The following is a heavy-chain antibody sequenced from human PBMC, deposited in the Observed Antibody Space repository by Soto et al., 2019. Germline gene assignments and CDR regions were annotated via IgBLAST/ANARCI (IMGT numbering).Heavy chain of an antibody. CDR2: IYYSGST. CDR3: ARDRGPWDLPGAFDY. V-gene: IGHV4-31*03. CDR1: GGSISSGGYY. J-gene: IGHJ4*02. Sequence: QVQLQESGPGLVKPSQTLSLTCTVSGGSISSGGYYWSWIRQHPGKGLEWIGYIYYSGSTYYNPSLKSRVTISVDPSKNQFSLKLSSVTAADTAVYYCARDRGPWDLPGAFDYWGQGTLVTVSS. D-gene: IGHD7-27*01.